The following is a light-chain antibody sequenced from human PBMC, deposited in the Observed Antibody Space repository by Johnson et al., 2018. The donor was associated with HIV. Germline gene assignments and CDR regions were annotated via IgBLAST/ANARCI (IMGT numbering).Light chain of an antibody. V-gene: IGLV1-51*01. CDR2: DNN. J-gene: IGLJ1*01. Sequence: QAVLTQPPSVSAAPGQKVTISCSGSSSNIGNNYVSWYQQLPGTAPKLLIYDNNKRPSGIPDRFSGSKSVTSATLRITGLQTGDEAAYDCGTWHRYLIAYYVFGTGTKVTVL. CDR3: GTWHRYLIAYYV. CDR1: SSNIGNNY.